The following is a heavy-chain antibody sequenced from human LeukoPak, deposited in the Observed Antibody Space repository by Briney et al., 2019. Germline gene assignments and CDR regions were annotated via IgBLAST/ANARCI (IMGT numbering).Heavy chain of an antibody. CDR2: IYTSGST. CDR3: ARDSRSSPSYYYYGMDV. Sequence: SSETLSLTCTVSGGSISSYYWSWIRQPAGKGLEWIGRIYTSGSTNYNPSLKSRVTISVDTSKSQFSLRLTSVTAADTAVYYCARDSRSSPSYYYYGMDVWGQGTTVTVSS. V-gene: IGHV4-4*07. D-gene: IGHD6-13*01. CDR1: GGSISSYY. J-gene: IGHJ6*02.